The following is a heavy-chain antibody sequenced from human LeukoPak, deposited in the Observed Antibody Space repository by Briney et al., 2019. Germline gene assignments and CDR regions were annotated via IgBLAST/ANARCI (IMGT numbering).Heavy chain of an antibody. CDR3: ARDAKYYGSRTYFFFEY. V-gene: IGHV4-4*07. D-gene: IGHD3-10*01. CDR2: IDTSGTT. J-gene: IGHJ4*02. Sequence: SETLSLTCTVSGGSFSTYYWSWIRPPAGNGLEWIGHIDTSGTTNYNASLKSRVTMSIDTSKNQFSLKLSSVTAADTAIYYCARDAKYYGSRTYFFFEYWGQGTLLSVSS. CDR1: GGSFSTYY.